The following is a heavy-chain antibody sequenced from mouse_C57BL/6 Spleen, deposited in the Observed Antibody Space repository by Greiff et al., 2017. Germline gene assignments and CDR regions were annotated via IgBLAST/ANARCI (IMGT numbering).Heavy chain of an antibody. V-gene: IGHV14-4*01. J-gene: IGHJ4*01. Sequence: VQLKQSGAELVRPGASVKLSCTASGFNIKDDYMHWVKQRPEQGLEWIGWIDPENGDTEYASKFQGKATITADTSSNTAYLQLSSLTSEDTAVYYCTSGITTVRDYWGQGTSVTVSS. D-gene: IGHD1-1*01. CDR1: GFNIKDDY. CDR2: IDPENGDT. CDR3: TSGITTVRDY.